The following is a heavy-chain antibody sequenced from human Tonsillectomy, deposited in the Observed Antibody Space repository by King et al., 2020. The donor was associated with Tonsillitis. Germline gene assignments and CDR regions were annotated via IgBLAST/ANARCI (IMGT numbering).Heavy chain of an antibody. CDR2: ISSSSSYI. V-gene: IGHV3-21*01. CDR3: ARVTTVYYYGMGV. Sequence: VQLVQSGGGLVKPGGSLRLSCAASGFTFSSYSMNWVRQAPGKGLEWVSSISSSSSYIYYADSVKGRFTISRENAKNSLYLQMNSLRAEDTAVYYCARVTTVYYYGMGVWGQGTTVTVSS. D-gene: IGHD4-11*01. J-gene: IGHJ6*02. CDR1: GFTFSSYS.